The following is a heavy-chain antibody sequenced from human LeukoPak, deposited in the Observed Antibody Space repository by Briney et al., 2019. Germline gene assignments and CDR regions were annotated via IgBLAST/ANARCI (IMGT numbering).Heavy chain of an antibody. Sequence: GGSLRLSCAASGITFSSYAMSWVRQAPGKGLEWVSAISGGGDRTYYADSVKGRFTISRDNSKNTLSLQMNSLRAEDTAVYYCAKELGYCSSTSCFPFDYWGQGTLVTVSS. CDR3: AKELGYCSSTSCFPFDY. J-gene: IGHJ4*02. V-gene: IGHV3-23*01. D-gene: IGHD2-2*01. CDR1: GITFSSYA. CDR2: ISGGGDRT.